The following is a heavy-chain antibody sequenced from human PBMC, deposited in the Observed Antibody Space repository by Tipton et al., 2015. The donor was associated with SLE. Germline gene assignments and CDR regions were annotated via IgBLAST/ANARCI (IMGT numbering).Heavy chain of an antibody. V-gene: IGHV4-39*07. CDR1: GGSISSSSYP. J-gene: IGHJ6*02. CDR2: VYCSGKT. CDR3: ATSDFYGSGQGLDV. D-gene: IGHD3-10*01. Sequence: TLSLTCTVSGGSISSSSYPWAWIRQPPGKGLEWIGSVYCSGKTSYNPSLMSRVIISEDTSTNQFSLILSSVTAADTAVYYCATSDFYGSGQGLDVWGQGTTVTVSS.